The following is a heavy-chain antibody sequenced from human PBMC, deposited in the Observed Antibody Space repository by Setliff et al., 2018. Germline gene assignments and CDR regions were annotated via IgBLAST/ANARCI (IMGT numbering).Heavy chain of an antibody. CDR3: ARAELEFLTRLDP. CDR1: GDPISSHY. V-gene: IGHV4-4*08. D-gene: IGHD3-3*02. CDR2: IYTSGAT. J-gene: IGHJ5*02. Sequence: SETLSLTCTVSGDPISSHYWSWIRQPPGKGLEWIGSIYTSGATNYSPSLKTRVTISMDTSRNHFSLRLTSVTAADTAVYYCARAELEFLTRLDPWGQGTLVTVSS.